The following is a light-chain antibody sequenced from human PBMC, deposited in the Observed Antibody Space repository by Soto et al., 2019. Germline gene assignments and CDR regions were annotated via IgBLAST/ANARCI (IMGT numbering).Light chain of an antibody. CDR3: LQDNNYPLT. Sequence: AIQMTQSPSSLSASVGDRVTITCRASQGIGNDLGWYQQKSGKAPKLLIYAASNLQSGVPSRFSGSGSGTDFTLTISGLQPEDGATYYCLQDNNYPLTFGGGTKVEI. CDR2: AAS. CDR1: QGIGND. V-gene: IGKV1-6*01. J-gene: IGKJ4*01.